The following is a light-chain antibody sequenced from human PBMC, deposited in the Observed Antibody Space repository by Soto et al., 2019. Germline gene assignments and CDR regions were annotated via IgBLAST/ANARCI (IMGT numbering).Light chain of an antibody. V-gene: IGKV3-15*01. Sequence: EKVMTQSPATLSVYQGERATLSCRASQSVRNNLAWYQQKPGQAPRLLIYGASTRVTGIPARFSGSGSGTDFSLTISRLEPEDFAVYYCQQYGGSPPLSFGGGTKVDIK. CDR2: GAS. CDR3: QQYGGSPPLS. CDR1: QSVRNN. J-gene: IGKJ4*01.